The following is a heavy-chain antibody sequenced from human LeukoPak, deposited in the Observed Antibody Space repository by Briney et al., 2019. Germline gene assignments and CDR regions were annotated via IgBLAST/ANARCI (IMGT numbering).Heavy chain of an antibody. J-gene: IGHJ3*02. D-gene: IGHD3-22*01. CDR1: GGSISSSSYD. Sequence: SETLSLTCTVSGGSISSSSYDWGWIRQPPGKGREWGGSIYYSGSTYYNPSLKSRVTISVDTSKNPFSLKLSSVTAADTAVYYCARHTYYYDSSGYLYPRAFDSWGQGTMVTVSS. V-gene: IGHV4-39*01. CDR2: IYYSGST. CDR3: ARHTYYYDSSGYLYPRAFDS.